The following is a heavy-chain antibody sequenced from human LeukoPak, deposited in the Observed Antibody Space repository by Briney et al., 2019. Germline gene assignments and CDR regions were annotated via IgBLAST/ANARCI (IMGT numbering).Heavy chain of an antibody. CDR3: ARPRDTAMVGGYYYMDV. CDR2: IRYDGGNQ. J-gene: IGHJ6*03. D-gene: IGHD5-18*01. Sequence: GGSLRLSCAASGFTFSSYGMHWVRQTPGKGLECVAFIRYDGGNQYYTDSVKGRFTISRDNSKNTIYLQMNSLRAEDTAVYYCARPRDTAMVGGYYYMDVWGKGTTVTVSS. CDR1: GFTFSSYG. V-gene: IGHV3-30*02.